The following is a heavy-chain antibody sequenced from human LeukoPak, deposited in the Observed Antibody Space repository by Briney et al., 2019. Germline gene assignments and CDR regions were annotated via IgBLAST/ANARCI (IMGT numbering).Heavy chain of an antibody. CDR2: IRYDGSNK. Sequence: GGSLRLSCAASGFTFSSYGMHWVRQAPGKGLEWVAFIRYDGSNKYYADSVKGRFTISRDNSKNSLYLQMNSLRAEDTAVYYCARVGLGVGSGRKASGFDPWGQGTLVTVSS. J-gene: IGHJ5*02. V-gene: IGHV3-30*02. CDR1: GFTFSSYG. D-gene: IGHD3-10*01. CDR3: ARVGLGVGSGRKASGFDP.